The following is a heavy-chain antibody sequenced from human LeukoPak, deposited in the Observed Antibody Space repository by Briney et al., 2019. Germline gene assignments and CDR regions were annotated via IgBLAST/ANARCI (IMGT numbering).Heavy chain of an antibody. Sequence: GGSLRLSFASSLFTLSSYSMSWVRQAPGRGLEWVSAISGSGGSTYYADSVKGRFTISRDNSKNTLYLQMNSLRAEDTAVYYCAKDLEVLTRWGQGTLVTVSS. CDR1: LFTLSSYS. V-gene: IGHV3-23*01. J-gene: IGHJ4*02. D-gene: IGHD1-1*01. CDR3: AKDLEVLTR. CDR2: ISGSGGST.